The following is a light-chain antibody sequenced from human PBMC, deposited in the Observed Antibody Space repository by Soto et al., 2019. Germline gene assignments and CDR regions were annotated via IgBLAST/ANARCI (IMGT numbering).Light chain of an antibody. CDR2: DVS. CDR1: NSDVGSYNF. V-gene: IGLV2-11*01. CDR3: CSYAGSLWV. J-gene: IGLJ3*02. Sequence: QSALTQPRSVSGSPGQSVTISCTGTNSDVGSYNFVSWFQHHPGKVPKLIIYDVSERPSGVPDRFSGSKSGNSASLTISGLHTEDEADYYCCSYAGSLWVFGGGTKVTVL.